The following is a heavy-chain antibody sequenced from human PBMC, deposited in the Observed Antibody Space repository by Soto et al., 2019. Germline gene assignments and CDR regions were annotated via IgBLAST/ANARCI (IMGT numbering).Heavy chain of an antibody. V-gene: IGHV4-59*01. Sequence: PSETLSLTCTVSGGSISNSYWSWIRQPPGKGLEWIGYIYYSGSTNYNPSLKSRVTISVDTSKNQFSLKMSSVTAADSAVYYCARVSVVGVPYGMDVWGQGTTVTVSS. CDR3: ARVSVVGVPYGMDV. J-gene: IGHJ6*02. CDR1: GGSISNSY. D-gene: IGHD2-2*01. CDR2: IYYSGST.